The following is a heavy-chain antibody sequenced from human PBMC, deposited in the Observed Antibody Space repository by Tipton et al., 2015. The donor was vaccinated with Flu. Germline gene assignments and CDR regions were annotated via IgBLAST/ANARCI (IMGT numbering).Heavy chain of an antibody. CDR3: ARRDYSNYVSDPRNWFDP. CDR2: IYHRGNT. D-gene: IGHD4-11*01. J-gene: IGHJ5*02. CDR1: GFTFSDYY. V-gene: IGHV4-38-2*01. Sequence: LRLSCAASGFTFSDYYMSWIRQAPGKGQEWIGNIYHRGNTYHNPSLKSRVTISVDTSKNQFSLKLSSVTAADTAVYYCARRDYSNYVSDPRNWFDPWGQGTLVTVSS.